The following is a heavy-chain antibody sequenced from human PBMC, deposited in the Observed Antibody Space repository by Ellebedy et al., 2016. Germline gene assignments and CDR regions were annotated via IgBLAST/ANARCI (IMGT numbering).Heavy chain of an antibody. J-gene: IGHJ1*01. CDR3: AGAGW. CDR1: GYSIISAYY. V-gene: IGHV4-38-2*02. CDR2: INHRGIT. D-gene: IGHD6-19*01. Sequence: SETLSLXXSVSGYSIISAYYWGWVRQSPGKGLEWIGNINHRGITNYNPSLKSRVTLSVDTSKNQFSLDLRSVTAADTAVYYCAGAGWWGQGTLVNVSS.